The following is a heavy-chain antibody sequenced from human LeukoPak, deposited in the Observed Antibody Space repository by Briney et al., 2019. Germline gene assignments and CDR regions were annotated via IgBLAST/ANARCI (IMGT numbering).Heavy chain of an antibody. CDR2: INPNSGGT. CDR1: GHTFTGYY. J-gene: IGHJ4*02. Sequence: ASVKVSCKASGHTFTGYYMHWVRQAPGQGLEWMGRINPNSGGTNYAQKFQGRVTMTRDTSISTAYMELSRLRSDDTAVYYCARDPSSGVGATMWGQGTLVTVSS. CDR3: ARDPSSGVGATM. V-gene: IGHV1-2*06. D-gene: IGHD1-26*01.